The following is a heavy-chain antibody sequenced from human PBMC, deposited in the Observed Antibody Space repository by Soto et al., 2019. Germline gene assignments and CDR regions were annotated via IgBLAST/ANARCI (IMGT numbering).Heavy chain of an antibody. Sequence: GSLILPCTASGFTFSDYYMSWIRQAPGKGLEWVSYISSSGSTIYYADSVKGRFTISRDNAKNSLYLQMNSLRAEDTAVYYCERDVGVWWELPRKYYGMDVWGQGTKVTVSS. J-gene: IGHJ6*02. D-gene: IGHD1-26*01. CDR2: ISSSGSTI. V-gene: IGHV3-11*01. CDR3: ERDVGVWWELPRKYYGMDV. CDR1: GFTFSDYY.